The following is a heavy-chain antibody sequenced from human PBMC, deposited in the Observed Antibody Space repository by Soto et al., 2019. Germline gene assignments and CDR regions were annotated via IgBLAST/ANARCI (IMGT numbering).Heavy chain of an antibody. D-gene: IGHD2-15*01. CDR1: GFTFSSYG. J-gene: IGHJ6*02. CDR3: ARDRSDIVVVVAATPGVRRGMDV. Sequence: QVQLVESGGGVVQPGRSLRLSCAASGFTFSSYGMHWVRQAPGKGLEWVAVIWYDGSNKYYADSVKGRFTISRDNSKNALYLQMNSLRAEDTAVYYCARDRSDIVVVVAATPGVRRGMDVWGQGTTVTVSS. CDR2: IWYDGSNK. V-gene: IGHV3-33*01.